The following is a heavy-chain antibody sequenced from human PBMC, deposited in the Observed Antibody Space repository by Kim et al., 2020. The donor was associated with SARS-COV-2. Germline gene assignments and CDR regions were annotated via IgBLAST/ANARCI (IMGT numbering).Heavy chain of an antibody. CDR1: GGSISSYY. D-gene: IGHD3-3*01. J-gene: IGHJ6*02. Sequence: SETLYLTCTVSGGSISSYYWSWIRQPPGKGLEWIGYIYYSGSTNYNPSLKSRVTISVDTSKNQFSLKLSSVTAADTAVYYCAREGNYDFWSGYSTTWYYYYGMDVWGQGTTVTVSS. CDR3: AREGNYDFWSGYSTTWYYYYGMDV. CDR2: IYYSGST. V-gene: IGHV4-59*13.